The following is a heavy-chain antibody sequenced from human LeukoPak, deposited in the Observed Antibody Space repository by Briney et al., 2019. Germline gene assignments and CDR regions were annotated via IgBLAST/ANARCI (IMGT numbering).Heavy chain of an antibody. Sequence: GGSLRLSCAASGFTFSSYSMNWVRQAPGKGLEWVSSISSSSSYIYYADSVKGRFTISRDNAKNSLYLQMNSLRAEDAAVYYCARDGQDWFDPWGQGTLVTVSS. CDR3: ARDGQDWFDP. D-gene: IGHD3/OR15-3a*01. J-gene: IGHJ5*02. CDR1: GFTFSSYS. CDR2: ISSSSSYI. V-gene: IGHV3-21*01.